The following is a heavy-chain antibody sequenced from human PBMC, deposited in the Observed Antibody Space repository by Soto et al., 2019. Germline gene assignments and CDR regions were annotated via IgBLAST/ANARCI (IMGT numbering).Heavy chain of an antibody. CDR3: ARGGSSWYSRGNWFDP. D-gene: IGHD6-13*01. CDR1: GGSVSSGSHY. CDR2: INHSGSS. Sequence: SETLSLTCTVSGGSVSSGSHYWSWIRQPPGKGLEWIGEINHSGSSNYNPSLKSRVTISVDTSKNQFSLKLSSVTAADTAVYYCARGGSSWYSRGNWFDPWGQGTLVTVSS. J-gene: IGHJ5*02. V-gene: IGHV4-39*07.